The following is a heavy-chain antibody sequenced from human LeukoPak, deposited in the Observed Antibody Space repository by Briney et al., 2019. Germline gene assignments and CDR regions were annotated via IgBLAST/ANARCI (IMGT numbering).Heavy chain of an antibody. CDR1: GFTVSSNY. Sequence: GGSLRLSCAASGFTVSSNYMSWVRQAPEKGLEWVSVIYSGGSTYYADSVKGRFTISRDNSKNTLFLQMNSLRAEDTAVYYCTRDASDIVAVPAAVGPFDLWGQGTLVTVSS. CDR3: TRDASDIVAVPAAVGPFDL. V-gene: IGHV3-66*01. J-gene: IGHJ4*02. CDR2: IYSGGST. D-gene: IGHD2-2*01.